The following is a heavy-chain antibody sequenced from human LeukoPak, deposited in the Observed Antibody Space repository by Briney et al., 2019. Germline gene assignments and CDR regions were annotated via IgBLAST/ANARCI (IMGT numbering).Heavy chain of an antibody. V-gene: IGHV4-59*01. CDR2: IYYSGST. Sequence: PSETLSLTCTVSGGSISSYYWSCIRQPPGKGLEWIGYIYYSGSTNYNPSLKSRVTISVDTSKNQFSLKLSSVTAADTAVYYCARYTSYYGMDVWGQGTTVTVSS. CDR1: GGSISSYY. CDR3: ARYTSYYGMDV. J-gene: IGHJ6*02. D-gene: IGHD1-1*01.